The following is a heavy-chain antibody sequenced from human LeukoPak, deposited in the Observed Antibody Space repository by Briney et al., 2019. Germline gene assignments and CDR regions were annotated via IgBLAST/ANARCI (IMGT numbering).Heavy chain of an antibody. Sequence: SGGSLRLSCAASGFTFSSYAMSWVRQAPGKGLEWVSGISGNGGSTYYADSVKGRFTISRDNSKNTLYLQMNSLRAEDTAVYYCAKSLKNYDFWSGYVEYFQHWGQGTLVTVSS. J-gene: IGHJ1*01. CDR3: AKSLKNYDFWSGYVEYFQH. V-gene: IGHV3-23*01. D-gene: IGHD3-3*01. CDR2: ISGNGGST. CDR1: GFTFSSYA.